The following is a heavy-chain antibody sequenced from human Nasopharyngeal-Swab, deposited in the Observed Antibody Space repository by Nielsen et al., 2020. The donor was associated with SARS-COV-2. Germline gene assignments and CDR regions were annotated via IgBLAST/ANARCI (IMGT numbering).Heavy chain of an antibody. V-gene: IGHV3-30*03. CDR2: ISYDGNTK. Sequence: GESLKISCAVSGLTVSSTYMSWVRQAPGKGLEWAAAISYDGNTKYYADSVKGRFTISRDNSKNTLYLQMNSLRAEDTAVYYCARESHPPDCGSGGMDVWGQGTTVTVSS. CDR1: GLTVSSTY. J-gene: IGHJ6*02. CDR3: ARESHPPDCGSGGMDV. D-gene: IGHD3-10*01.